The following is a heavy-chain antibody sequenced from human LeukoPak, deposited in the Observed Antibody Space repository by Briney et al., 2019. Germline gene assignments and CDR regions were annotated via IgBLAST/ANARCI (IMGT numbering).Heavy chain of an antibody. J-gene: IGHJ5*02. CDR2: INHSGST. CDR1: GGSFSEYY. D-gene: IGHD3-3*02. CDR3: ARGISTHWFDP. V-gene: IGHV4-34*01. Sequence: SETLSLTCSVFGGSFSEYYWSWLRQPPGKGLEWIGEINHSGSTTYNPSLNSRVTISVDTSKNQISLILNSVTAADTAVYYCARGISTHWFDPWGQGTLVIVSS.